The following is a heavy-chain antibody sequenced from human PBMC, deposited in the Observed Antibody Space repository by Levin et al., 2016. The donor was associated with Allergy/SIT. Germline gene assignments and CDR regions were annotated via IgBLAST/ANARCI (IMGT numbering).Heavy chain of an antibody. CDR3: ARGFHSGVSVAGVGVTLDV. CDR1: GASISSHY. D-gene: IGHD6-19*01. Sequence: SETLSLTCTVSGASISSHYWSWIRQPPGKGLEWIGSIYYSGRPNYNPSLKSRVILSVDTSKSQLSLKLRSVTAADTAVYYCARGFHSGVSVAGVGVTLDVWGQGTTVTVSS. J-gene: IGHJ6*02. CDR2: IYYSGRP. V-gene: IGHV4-59*11.